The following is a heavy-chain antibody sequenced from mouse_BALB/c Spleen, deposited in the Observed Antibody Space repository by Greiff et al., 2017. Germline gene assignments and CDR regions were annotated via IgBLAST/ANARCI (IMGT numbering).Heavy chain of an antibody. CDR3: ATYYYGSEYFDV. CDR1: GYTFTSYW. J-gene: IGHJ1*01. V-gene: IGHV1S41*01. D-gene: IGHD1-1*01. Sequence: DLVKPGASVKLSCKASGYTFTSYWINWIKQRPGQGLEWIGRIAPGSGSTYYNEMFKGKATLTVDTSSSTAYIQLSSLSSEDSAVYFCATYYYGSEYFDVWGAGTAVTVSS. CDR2: IAPGSGST.